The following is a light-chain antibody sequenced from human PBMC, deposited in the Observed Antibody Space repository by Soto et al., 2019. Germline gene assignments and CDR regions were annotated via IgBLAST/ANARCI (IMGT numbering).Light chain of an antibody. CDR3: QQYNNWPKT. Sequence: EIVLTQSPVTLSVSPGERATLSCRASQSVSSNLAWYQQKRGQAPRLLFYGPSTRATGIPARFSGSGSGTEFTLTISSLQSEDFAVYYCQQYNNWPKTFGQGTKVEIK. V-gene: IGKV3-15*01. CDR2: GPS. CDR1: QSVSSN. J-gene: IGKJ1*01.